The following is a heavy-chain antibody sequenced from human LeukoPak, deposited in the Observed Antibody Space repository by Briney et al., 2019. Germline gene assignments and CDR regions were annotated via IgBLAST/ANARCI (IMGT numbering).Heavy chain of an antibody. D-gene: IGHD2-15*01. CDR2: ISSGAGST. CDR3: AKDRLRYCTGGNCYSPVDY. Sequence: GGTLRLSCAASGFTFSSFGMSWVRQVPGKGLEWVSSISSGAGSTYYADSVKGRFTISRDNSKNSLYLQMTSLRAEDTAVYYCAKDRLRYCTGGNCYSPVDYWGQGTLVTVSS. J-gene: IGHJ4*01. V-gene: IGHV3-23*01. CDR1: GFTFSSFG.